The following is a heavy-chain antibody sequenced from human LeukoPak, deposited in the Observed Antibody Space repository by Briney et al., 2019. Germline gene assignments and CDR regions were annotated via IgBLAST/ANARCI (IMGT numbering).Heavy chain of an antibody. Sequence: GGSLRLSCAASGFTFSSYWMSWVRQAPGKGLEWVANIKQDGSEKYYVDSVKGRFTISRDNAKNSLYLQMNSLRAEDTAVYYCARPITTVTTPRETNWFDPWGQGTLVTVSS. J-gene: IGHJ5*02. V-gene: IGHV3-7*01. D-gene: IGHD4-17*01. CDR1: GFTFSSYW. CDR2: IKQDGSEK. CDR3: ARPITTVTTPRETNWFDP.